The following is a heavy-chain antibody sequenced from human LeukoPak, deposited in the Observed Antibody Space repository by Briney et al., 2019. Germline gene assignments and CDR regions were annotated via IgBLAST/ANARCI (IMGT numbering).Heavy chain of an antibody. J-gene: IGHJ4*02. CDR1: GFTFSSYG. CDR3: ARDPRYSQGLY. Sequence: PGGSLRLSCAASGFTFSSYGMSWVRQAPGKGLEWVSLIYSGGSTYYADSVKGRFTISRDDSKNTLYLQMNSLRAEDTAVYYCARDPRYSQGLYWGQGTLVTVSS. V-gene: IGHV3-53*01. CDR2: IYSGGST. D-gene: IGHD2-15*01.